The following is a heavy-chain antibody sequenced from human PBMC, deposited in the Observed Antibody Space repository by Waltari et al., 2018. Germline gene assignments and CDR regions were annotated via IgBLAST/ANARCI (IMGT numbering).Heavy chain of an antibody. J-gene: IGHJ4*02. CDR3: ARESGYEVYFDY. D-gene: IGHD3-9*01. V-gene: IGHV3-74*01. CDR2: INSDGSST. Sequence: EVQLVESGGGLVQPGGSLRLSCAASGFTFSSYWMHWVRQAPGKGLVWVSRINSDGSSTSYSDSVKGRFTISRDNAKNTLYLQMNSLRAEDTAVYYCARESGYEVYFDYWGQGTLVTVSS. CDR1: GFTFSSYW.